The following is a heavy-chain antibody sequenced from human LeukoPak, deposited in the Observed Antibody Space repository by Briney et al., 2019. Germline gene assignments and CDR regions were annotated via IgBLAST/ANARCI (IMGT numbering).Heavy chain of an antibody. V-gene: IGHV3-7*05. J-gene: IGHJ4*02. CDR2: IKQDGSEK. CDR1: GFTFSSYW. CDR3: ARYSGNYRAFDI. D-gene: IGHD1-26*01. Sequence: GGSLRLSCAASGFTFSSYWMSWVRQAPGKGLEWLANIKQDGSEKYYVDSVKGRFTISRDNPKNSLYLQMNSLRAEDTAVYYCARYSGNYRAFDIWGQGTLVTVSS.